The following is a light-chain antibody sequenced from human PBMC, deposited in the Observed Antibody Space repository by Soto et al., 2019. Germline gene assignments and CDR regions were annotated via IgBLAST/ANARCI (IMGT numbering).Light chain of an antibody. CDR3: QQYTKSPPWT. CDR2: GAS. Sequence: ILMTQSPATLSVSLGESAALSCRASQSLSGNLAWYQHKPGQPPRLLIYGASTRATGIPARFSGSGSGTDFTLTISSLQSEDFAVYYCQQYTKSPPWTFGQGTRVDI. J-gene: IGKJ1*01. V-gene: IGKV3-15*01. CDR1: QSLSGN.